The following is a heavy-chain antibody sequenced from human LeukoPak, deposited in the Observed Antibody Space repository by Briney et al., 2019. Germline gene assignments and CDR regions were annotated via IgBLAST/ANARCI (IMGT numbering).Heavy chain of an antibody. V-gene: IGHV3-30*03. CDR1: GFTFSSYA. J-gene: IGHJ4*02. CDR3: ARDRSGSYFSKTFDY. CDR2: ISYDGSNK. Sequence: PGGSLRLSCAASGFTFSSYAMHWVRQAPGKGLEWVAVISYDGSNKYYADSVKGRFTISRDNSKNTLYLQMNSLRAEDTAVYYCARDRSGSYFSKTFDYWGQGTLVTVSS. D-gene: IGHD1-26*01.